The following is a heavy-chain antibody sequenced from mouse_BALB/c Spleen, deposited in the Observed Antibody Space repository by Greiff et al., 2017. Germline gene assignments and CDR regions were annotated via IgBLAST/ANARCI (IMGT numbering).Heavy chain of an antibody. CDR2: ISSGSSTI. D-gene: IGHD3-1*01. CDR3: AREGLRRDYFDY. Sequence: DVMLVESGGGLVQPGGSRKLSCAASGFTFSSFGMHWVRQAPEKGLEWVAYISSGSSTIYYADTVKGRFTISRDNPKNTLFLQMTSLRSEDTAMYYCAREGLRRDYFDYWGQGTTLTVSS. J-gene: IGHJ2*01. V-gene: IGHV5-17*02. CDR1: GFTFSSFG.